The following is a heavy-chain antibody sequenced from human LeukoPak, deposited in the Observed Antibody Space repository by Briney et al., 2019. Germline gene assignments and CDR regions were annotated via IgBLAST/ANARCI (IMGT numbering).Heavy chain of an antibody. D-gene: IGHD3-22*01. J-gene: IGHJ4*02. CDR2: IYYSGST. Sequence: PSETLSLTCTVSGGSISSYYWSWIRQPPGKGLEWIGYIYYSGSTNYNPSLKSRVTISVDTSKNQFSLKLSSVTAADTAVYYCARARGYFYDSSGYWGFFDYWGQGTLVTVSS. CDR3: ARARGYFYDSSGYWGFFDY. CDR1: GGSISSYY. V-gene: IGHV4-59*12.